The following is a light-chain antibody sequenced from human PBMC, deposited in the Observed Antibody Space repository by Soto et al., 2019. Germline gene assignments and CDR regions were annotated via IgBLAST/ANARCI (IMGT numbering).Light chain of an antibody. CDR2: AAS. J-gene: IGKJ1*01. Sequence: EIALTQSPGTLSLPPGERATLSCRASQSVTANYLAWYQQKPGQAPRLLIYAASIGATGIPDRFSGSGSGTDFTLTISRLEPEDFAVYYCLQYGIPLWTFGQGTKVEIK. CDR3: LQYGIPLWT. CDR1: QSVTANY. V-gene: IGKV3-20*01.